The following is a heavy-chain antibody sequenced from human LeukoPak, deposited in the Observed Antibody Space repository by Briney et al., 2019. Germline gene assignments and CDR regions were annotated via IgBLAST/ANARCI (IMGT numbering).Heavy chain of an antibody. J-gene: IGHJ5*02. CDR3: TTDDRMGSYFNWFDP. CDR1: GFTFSNAW. D-gene: IGHD1-26*01. Sequence: GGSLRLSCAASGFTFSNAWMSWVRQAPGKGLEWVGRIKSKTDGGTTDYAAPVKGRFTISRDDSKNTPYLQMNSLKTEDTAVNYCTTDDRMGSYFNWFDPCGQGTLVTVSS. CDR2: IKSKTDGGTT. V-gene: IGHV3-15*01.